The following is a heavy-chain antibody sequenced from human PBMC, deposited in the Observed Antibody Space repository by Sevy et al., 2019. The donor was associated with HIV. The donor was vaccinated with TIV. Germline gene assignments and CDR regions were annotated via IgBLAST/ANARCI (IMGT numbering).Heavy chain of an antibody. D-gene: IGHD3-3*01. CDR3: ARGVSDFWSGPGL. Sequence: SETLSLTCAVSGGSFSGYYWSWIRQPPGKGLEWIGEINRSGGTNYNPSLKSRVTISVDTSKNQFSLKLSSVTAADTAMCYCARGVSDFWSGPGLWGQGTLVTVSS. V-gene: IGHV4-34*01. CDR1: GGSFSGYY. J-gene: IGHJ4*02. CDR2: INRSGGT.